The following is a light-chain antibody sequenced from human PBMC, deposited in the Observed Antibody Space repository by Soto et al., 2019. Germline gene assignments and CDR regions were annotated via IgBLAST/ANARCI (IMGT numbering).Light chain of an antibody. J-gene: IGKJ2*02. Sequence: DIQLTQSPSTLSASVGDRVTITCRASQIVTDWLAWYQQKPGKAPKLLIYDASSLQSGVPSRFSGSGSGTEFSLTISSLQPDDFATYYCQQYYRSCTFGQGTKVEIK. V-gene: IGKV1-5*01. CDR1: QIVTDW. CDR2: DAS. CDR3: QQYYRSCT.